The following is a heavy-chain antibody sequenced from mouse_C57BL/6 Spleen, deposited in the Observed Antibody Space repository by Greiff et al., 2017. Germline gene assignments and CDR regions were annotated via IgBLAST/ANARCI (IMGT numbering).Heavy chain of an antibody. Sequence: EVQLQQSGPELVKPGASVKISCKASGYTFTDYYMNWVKQSHGKSLEWIGDINPNNGGTSYNQKFKGKATLTVDKSSSPAYMELRSLTSEDSAVYYCARWSPFDDWGQGTTLTVSS. J-gene: IGHJ2*01. CDR1: GYTFTDYY. CDR2: INPNNGGT. V-gene: IGHV1-26*01. CDR3: ARWSPFDD.